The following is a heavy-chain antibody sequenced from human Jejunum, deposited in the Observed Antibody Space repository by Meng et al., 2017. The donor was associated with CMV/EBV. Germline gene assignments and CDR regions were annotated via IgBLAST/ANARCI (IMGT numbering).Heavy chain of an antibody. CDR1: FSSYS. CDR3: ARFAQGYCSSTSCSSRDY. CDR2: ISSSSSYI. D-gene: IGHD2-2*01. V-gene: IGHV3-21*01. J-gene: IGHJ4*02. Sequence: FSSYSMNWVGQGPGKGLEWVSSISSSSSYIYYADSVKGRFTISRDNAKNSLYLQMNSLRAEDTAVYYCARFAQGYCSSTSCSSRDYWGQGTLVTVSS.